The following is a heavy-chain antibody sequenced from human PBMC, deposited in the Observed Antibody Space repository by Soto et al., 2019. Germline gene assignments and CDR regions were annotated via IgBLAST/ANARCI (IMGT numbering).Heavy chain of an antibody. CDR3: ARGVSTNWFDP. D-gene: IGHD4-17*01. J-gene: IGHJ5*02. Sequence: SETLSLTCAVSGGSISSGGYSWSWIRQPPGKGLEWIGYIYHSGSTYYNLSLKSRVTISVDRSKNQFSLKLSSVTAADTAVYYCARGVSTNWFDPWGQGTLVTVSS. V-gene: IGHV4-30-2*01. CDR2: IYHSGST. CDR1: GGSISSGGYS.